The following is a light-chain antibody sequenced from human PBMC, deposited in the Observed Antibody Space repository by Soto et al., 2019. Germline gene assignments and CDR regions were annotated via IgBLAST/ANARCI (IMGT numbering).Light chain of an antibody. Sequence: IHMTQSPPTLSASVGDRVTITCRASESIGRWLAWYQQKPGKAPKLLIYKASNLESGVPSRFSGSGSGTEFTLTISSLQPDDFATYYCQQYNSYSRTFGQGTKVDIK. CDR1: ESIGRW. CDR2: KAS. V-gene: IGKV1-5*03. CDR3: QQYNSYSRT. J-gene: IGKJ1*01.